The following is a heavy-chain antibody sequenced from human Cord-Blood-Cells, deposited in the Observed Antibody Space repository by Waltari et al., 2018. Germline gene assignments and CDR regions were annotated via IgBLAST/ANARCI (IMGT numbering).Heavy chain of an antibody. CDR3: ASPVGATSYYYGMDV. Sequence: QVQLQQWGAGLLKPSETLSLTCAVYGGSFSGYYWSWIRQPPGKGLAWIGEINHSGSTNYNPSLKSRVTISVDTSKNQFSLKLSSVTAADTAVYYCASPVGATSYYYGMDVWGQGTTVTVSS. CDR1: GGSFSGYY. V-gene: IGHV4-34*01. D-gene: IGHD1-26*01. CDR2: INHSGST. J-gene: IGHJ6*02.